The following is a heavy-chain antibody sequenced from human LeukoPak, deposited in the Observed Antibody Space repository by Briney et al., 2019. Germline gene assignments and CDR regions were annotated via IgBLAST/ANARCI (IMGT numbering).Heavy chain of an antibody. CDR3: AKDTYSTSLTGFDH. V-gene: IGHV3-9*01. D-gene: IGHD6-6*01. J-gene: IGHJ4*01. CDR2: ISWNGGSI. CDR1: GFTFDDYA. Sequence: GRSLRLSCAASGFTFDDYAMQWVRQAPGKGLEWVSGISWNGGSIGYADSVKGRFTISRDNAKNFLYLQINSLTAKGAALYYFAKDTYSTSLTGFDHCGQGTLVTVSS.